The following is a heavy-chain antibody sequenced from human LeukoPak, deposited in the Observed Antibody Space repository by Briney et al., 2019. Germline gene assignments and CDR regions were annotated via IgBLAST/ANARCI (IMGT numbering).Heavy chain of an antibody. CDR3: ARSFFSGTTVVTDWFDP. D-gene: IGHD4-23*01. CDR2: INPSGGST. Sequence: ASVKVSCKASGYTFTVYSINWLRQAPGQGLEWMGIINPSGGSTSYAQKFQGRVTMTRDTSTSTVYMELSSLRSEDTAVYYCARSFFSGTTVVTDWFDPWGQGTLVTVSS. J-gene: IGHJ5*02. CDR1: GYTFTVYS. V-gene: IGHV1-46*01.